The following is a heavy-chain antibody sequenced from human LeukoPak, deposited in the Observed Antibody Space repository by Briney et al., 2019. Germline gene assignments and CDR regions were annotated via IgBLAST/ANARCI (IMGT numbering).Heavy chain of an antibody. CDR3: AKARIMITFGGGSFDY. Sequence: GSLRLSCAASGFTFNDYDMNWVRQAPGKGLEWVSAISGSGGSTYYADFVKGRFTISRDNSKNTLYLQMNSLRAEDTALYYCAKARIMITFGGGSFDYWGQGTLVTVSS. V-gene: IGHV3-23*01. CDR1: GFTFNDYD. J-gene: IGHJ4*02. D-gene: IGHD3-16*01. CDR2: ISGSGGST.